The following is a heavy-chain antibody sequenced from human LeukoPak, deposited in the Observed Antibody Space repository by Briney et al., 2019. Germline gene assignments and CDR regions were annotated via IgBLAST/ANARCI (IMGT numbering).Heavy chain of an antibody. V-gene: IGHV3-33*06. CDR3: AKVFSTLWVNYFDD. D-gene: IGHD2-21*01. J-gene: IGHJ4*02. CDR2: IWHDGRSI. CDR1: GFSFSTHG. Sequence: GGSLRLSCVASGFSFSTHGMHWVRQAPGKGLEWVAVIWHDGRSIYNEDSVKGRFTISRDTSENTVYLQMNSLRAEDTAVYYCAKVFSTLWVNYFDDWGQGTPVTVSS.